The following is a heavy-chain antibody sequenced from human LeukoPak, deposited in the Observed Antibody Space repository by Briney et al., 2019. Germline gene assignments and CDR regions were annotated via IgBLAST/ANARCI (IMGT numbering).Heavy chain of an antibody. D-gene: IGHD6-19*01. CDR1: GFTFSSYA. Sequence: GGSLRLSCAASGFTFSSYAMSWVRQAPGKGLEWVATISYDGSHTYYTESVKDRFSISRDNSKNTLYLQMSSLKPEDTAVYYCARDQVAGAAFGYFDYWGQGTLVTVSS. CDR2: ISYDGSHT. J-gene: IGHJ4*02. CDR3: ARDQVAGAAFGYFDY. V-gene: IGHV3-30*04.